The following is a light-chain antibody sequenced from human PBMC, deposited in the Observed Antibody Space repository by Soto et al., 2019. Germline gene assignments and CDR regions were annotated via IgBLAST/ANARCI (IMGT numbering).Light chain of an antibody. CDR1: SSDVGSYNL. CDR3: CSYAGSSTYV. CDR2: EVS. Sequence: QSVRTQPASGSGSPGQSITISCTGTSSDVGSYNLVSWYQQHPGKAPKLMIYEVSKRPSGVSNRFSGSKSGNTASLTISGLQAEDEADYYCCSYAGSSTYVFGTGTKVTVL. V-gene: IGLV2-23*02. J-gene: IGLJ1*01.